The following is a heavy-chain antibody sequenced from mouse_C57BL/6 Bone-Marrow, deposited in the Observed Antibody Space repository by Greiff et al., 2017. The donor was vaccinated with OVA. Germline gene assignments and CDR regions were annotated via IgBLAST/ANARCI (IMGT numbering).Heavy chain of an antibody. V-gene: IGHV1-9*01. D-gene: IGHD1-1*01. CDR1: GYTFTGYW. J-gene: IGHJ1*03. CDR2: IFPGSGST. Sequence: QVQLQQSGAELMKPGASVKLSCKAPGYTFTGYWIEWVKQRPGHGLEWIGVIFPGSGSTYYNEKLQGKATFTAETSANTADRQLSSLTTEDSAIDYCARDGYGKDFGVWGTGTTVTVSS. CDR3: ARDGYGKDFGV.